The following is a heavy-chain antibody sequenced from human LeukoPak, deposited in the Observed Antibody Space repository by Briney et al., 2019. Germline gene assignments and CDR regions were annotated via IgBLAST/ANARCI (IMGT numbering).Heavy chain of an antibody. V-gene: IGHV3-74*01. D-gene: IGHD2-21*02. CDR1: GFTFRNFW. CDR3: ARDPGICGGDCYFGY. J-gene: IGHJ4*02. Sequence: GGSLRLSCAASGFTFRNFWMYWVRQVPGKGLFWVSRINTDGSGTAYAEPVKGRFTISRDNANNTLYLQMNSLRAEDTAVYYCARDPGICGGDCYFGYWGQGTLVTVSS. CDR2: INTDGSGT.